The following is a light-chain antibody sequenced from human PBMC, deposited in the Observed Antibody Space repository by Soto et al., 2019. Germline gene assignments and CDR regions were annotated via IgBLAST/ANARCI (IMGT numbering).Light chain of an antibody. V-gene: IGLV1-40*01. CDR3: SSYTSTNTQV. CDR2: GSG. J-gene: IGLJ1*01. Sequence: QSVLTQPPSVSGAPGQRVPISCAGSSSNIGASYDVHWYQQLPGTAPKVVIYGSGNRPSGVSNRFSGSKSGNTASVTISGLQAEDEADYYCSSYTSTNTQVFGTGTKVTVL. CDR1: SSNIGASYD.